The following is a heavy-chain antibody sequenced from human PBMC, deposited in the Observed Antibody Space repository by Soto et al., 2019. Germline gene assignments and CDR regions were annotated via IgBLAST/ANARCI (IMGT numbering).Heavy chain of an antibody. CDR2: INHSGST. D-gene: IGHD3-10*01. J-gene: IGHJ6*03. Sequence: SETLSLTCAVYGGSFSGYYWSWIRQPPGKGLEWIGEINHSGSTNYNPSLKSRVTISVDTSKNQFSLKLSSVTAADTAVYYCARERGAHYYYYMDVWGKGTTVTVSS. V-gene: IGHV4-34*01. CDR3: ARERGAHYYYYMDV. CDR1: GGSFSGYY.